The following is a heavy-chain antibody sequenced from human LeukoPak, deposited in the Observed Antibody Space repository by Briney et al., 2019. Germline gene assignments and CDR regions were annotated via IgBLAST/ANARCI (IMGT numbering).Heavy chain of an antibody. Sequence: GGSLRLSCAASGFTFSSYGMSWVRQAPGKGLEWASAISGSGGSTYYADSVKGRFTISRDNSKNTLYLQMNSLRAEDTAVYYCAKDKIGSHYYDSSGYLDAFDIWGQGTMVTVSS. D-gene: IGHD3-22*01. V-gene: IGHV3-23*01. J-gene: IGHJ3*02. CDR2: ISGSGGST. CDR1: GFTFSSYG. CDR3: AKDKIGSHYYDSSGYLDAFDI.